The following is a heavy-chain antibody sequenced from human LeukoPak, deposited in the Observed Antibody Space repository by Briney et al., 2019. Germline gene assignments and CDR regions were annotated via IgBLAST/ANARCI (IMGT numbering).Heavy chain of an antibody. D-gene: IGHD5-24*01. J-gene: IGHJ6*03. Sequence: GGSLRLSCAASGFTFSSYGMHWVRQAPGKGLEWVAMIWYDGSNKYYADSVKGRFTISRDNSKNTLYLQMNSLRAEDTAVYYCAKDIDGYYCYYYMDVWGKGTTVTVSS. CDR1: GFTFSSYG. CDR2: IWYDGSNK. V-gene: IGHV3-33*06. CDR3: AKDIDGYYCYYYMDV.